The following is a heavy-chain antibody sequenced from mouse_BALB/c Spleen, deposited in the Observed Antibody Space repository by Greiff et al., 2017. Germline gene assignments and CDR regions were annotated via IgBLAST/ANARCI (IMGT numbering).Heavy chain of an antibody. Sequence: EVKLMESGGGLVQPGGSRKLSCAASGFTFTSFGMHWVRQAPEKGLEWVAYISSGSSTIYYADTLKGRFTISRDNPKNTLFMQMTNLRSEDTAMYYCARSYGKGHYFDYWGQGTTLTVSS. J-gene: IGHJ2*01. CDR3: ARSYGKGHYFDY. V-gene: IGHV5-17*02. CDR1: GFTFTSFG. D-gene: IGHD2-1*01. CDR2: ISSGSSTI.